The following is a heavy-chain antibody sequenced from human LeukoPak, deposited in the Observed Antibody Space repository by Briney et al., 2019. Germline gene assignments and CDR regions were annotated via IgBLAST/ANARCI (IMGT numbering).Heavy chain of an antibody. CDR2: FDPEDGET. CDR1: GYTLTELS. Sequence: ASVKVSCKVSGYTLTELSMHWVRQAPGKGLEWMGGFDPEDGETIYAQKFQGRVTMTEDTSTDTAYMEPSSLRSEDTAGYYCATSLPDTGHLLPTDWGQGTLVTVSS. J-gene: IGHJ4*02. V-gene: IGHV1-24*01. CDR3: ATSLPDTGHLLPTD. D-gene: IGHD3-16*02.